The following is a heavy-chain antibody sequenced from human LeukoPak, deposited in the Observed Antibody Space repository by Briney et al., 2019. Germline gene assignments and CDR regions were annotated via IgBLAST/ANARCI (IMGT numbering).Heavy chain of an antibody. CDR1: GFTVSSNY. CDR3: ARDKITGASSFDH. V-gene: IGHV3-7*04. J-gene: IGHJ4*02. Sequence: PGGSLRLSCAASGFTVSSNYMSWVRQAPGKGLEWVANIRQDGREIYYVDSVKGRFTISRDNAKNSLYLQMNSLRAEDTAVYYCARDKITGASSFDHWGQGTLVTVSS. D-gene: IGHD1-14*01. CDR2: IRQDGREI.